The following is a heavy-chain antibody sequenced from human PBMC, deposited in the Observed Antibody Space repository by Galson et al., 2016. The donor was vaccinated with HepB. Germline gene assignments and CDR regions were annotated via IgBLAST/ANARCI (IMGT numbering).Heavy chain of an antibody. CDR2: ISSGSSYT. D-gene: IGHD2-2*01. CDR1: GFIFSDHY. Sequence: SLRLSCAASGFIFSDHYKSWIRQAPGKGLEWVSYISSGSSYTSYADSVKGRFSISRDNAKNSVYLQMNSLRPEDTAVYKCVRGRDCSSLSCRYFDYWGQGTLVTVSS. V-gene: IGHV3-11*06. J-gene: IGHJ4*02. CDR3: VRGRDCSSLSCRYFDY.